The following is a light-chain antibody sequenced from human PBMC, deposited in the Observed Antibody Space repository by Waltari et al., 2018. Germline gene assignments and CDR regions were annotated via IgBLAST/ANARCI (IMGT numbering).Light chain of an antibody. CDR2: DVN. J-gene: IGLJ2*01. CDR3: SSPSTNNVVV. CDR1: SGDIGGSDF. V-gene: IGLV2-14*01. Sequence: QSALTQPSSVSASPAQSLTIPCTGTSGDIGGSDFASWYQHHPGRAPKVLIFDVNHRPSGISDRFSGSKSGNTASLTISGLQAEDDADYYCSSPSTNNVVVFGGGTKVTVL.